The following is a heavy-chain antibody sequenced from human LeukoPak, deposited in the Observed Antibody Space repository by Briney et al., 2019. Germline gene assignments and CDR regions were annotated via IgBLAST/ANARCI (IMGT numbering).Heavy chain of an antibody. CDR2: FNPEDGGT. J-gene: IGHJ4*02. CDR1: GCSLTELS. D-gene: IGHD3-9*01. CDR3: ATMPGYHDILTAYS. V-gene: IGHV1-24*01. Sequence: ASVKVSCKISGCSLTELSIHWVRQAPGKGLEWMGGFNPEDGGTIYAQKFQGRVTMTEDISTDTVYMDLSSLRSEDTAVYYCATMPGYHDILTAYSWGQGTLVTVSS.